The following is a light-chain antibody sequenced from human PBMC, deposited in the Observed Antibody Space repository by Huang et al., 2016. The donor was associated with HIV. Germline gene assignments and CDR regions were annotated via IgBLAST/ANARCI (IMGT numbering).Light chain of an antibody. J-gene: IGKJ2*01. CDR2: GAS. Sequence: EIVMTQSPATLSVSPGERATLSCRASQSISNNLAWYQQKPAQPPRPLIYGASTRATDIPARFSGSASGTEFTLTISSLQSEDFAIYYCQQYNNWPPYTFGQGTNLELK. V-gene: IGKV3-15*01. CDR1: QSISNN. CDR3: QQYNNWPPYT.